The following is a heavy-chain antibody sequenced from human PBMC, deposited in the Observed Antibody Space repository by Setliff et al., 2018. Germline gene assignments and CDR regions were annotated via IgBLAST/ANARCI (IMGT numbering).Heavy chain of an antibody. Sequence: SETLSLTCTVSGGSISSHYWSWIRQPPGKGLEWIGHIYTSGSTNYNPSLKSRVTISVDTSKNQFSLKLSSVTAADTAVYYCARHRAVAGAYYFDFWGQGTLVTVSS. CDR1: GGSISSHY. D-gene: IGHD6-19*01. J-gene: IGHJ4*02. V-gene: IGHV4-59*08. CDR3: ARHRAVAGAYYFDF. CDR2: IYTSGST.